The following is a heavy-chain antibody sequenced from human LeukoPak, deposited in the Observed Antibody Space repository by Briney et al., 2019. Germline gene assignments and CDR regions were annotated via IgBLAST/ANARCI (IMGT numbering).Heavy chain of an antibody. CDR2: IYTSGST. V-gene: IGHV4-61*02. J-gene: IGHJ5*02. CDR1: GGSISSGSYY. CDR3: ARDREYCSSTSCYDWFDP. D-gene: IGHD2-2*01. Sequence: SQTLSLTCTVSGGSISSGSYYCSWIRQPAGKGLEWIGRIYTSGSTNYNPSLKSRVTISVDTSKNQFSLKLSSVTAADTAVYYCARDREYCSSTSCYDWFDPWGQGTLVTVSS.